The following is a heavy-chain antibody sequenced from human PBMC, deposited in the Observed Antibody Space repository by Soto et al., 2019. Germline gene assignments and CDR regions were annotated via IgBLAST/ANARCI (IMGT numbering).Heavy chain of an antibody. CDR2: IIPIFGTA. D-gene: IGHD6-19*01. V-gene: IGHV1-69*13. CDR1: GGTFSSYA. Sequence: SVKVSCKASGGTFSSYAISWVRQAPGQGLEWMGGIIPIFGTANYAQKFQGRVTITADESTSTAYMELSSLRSEDTAVYFCARLTPQWPYLDYWGQGTLVTVSS. J-gene: IGHJ4*02. CDR3: ARLTPQWPYLDY.